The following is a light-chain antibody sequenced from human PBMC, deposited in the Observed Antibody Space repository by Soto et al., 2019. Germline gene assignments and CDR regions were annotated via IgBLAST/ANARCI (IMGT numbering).Light chain of an antibody. CDR1: SSNIGRNT. V-gene: IGLV1-44*01. CDR2: RNN. CDR3: AAWDDSLNVVV. Sequence: QSVLTRPPSASGTPGQRVTISCSGRSSNIGRNTANWYQQLPGTAPKVLIYRNNQRPSGVPDRISGSKSGTSASLAISGLQSEDEADYYCAAWDDSLNVVVFGGGTKLTV. J-gene: IGLJ2*01.